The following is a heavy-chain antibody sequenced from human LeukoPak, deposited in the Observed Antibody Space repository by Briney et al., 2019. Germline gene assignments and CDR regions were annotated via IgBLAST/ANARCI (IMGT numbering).Heavy chain of an antibody. V-gene: IGHV4-59*01. CDR3: ARAVVRGVILAD. D-gene: IGHD3-10*01. CDR2: IYYSGST. CDR1: GGSISSYY. Sequence: SETLSLTCTVSGGSISSYYWSWIRQPPGKGLEWIGYIYYSGSTNYNPSLKSRVTISVDTSKNQFSLKLSSVTAADTAVYCCARAVVRGVILADWGQGTLVTVSS. J-gene: IGHJ4*02.